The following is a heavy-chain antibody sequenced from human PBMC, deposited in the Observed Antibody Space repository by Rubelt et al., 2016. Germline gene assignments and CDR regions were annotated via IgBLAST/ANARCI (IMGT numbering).Heavy chain of an antibody. CDR1: GYTFTSYY. J-gene: IGHJ4*02. D-gene: IGHD5-24*01. CDR2: INPSGGST. V-gene: IGHV1-46*01. Sequence: QVQLVQSGAEVKKPGASVKVSCKASGYTFTSYYMHWVRQAPGQGLEWMGIINPSGGSTSYEQKFQGRVTMTRDTSTSTGYMELSSRRSEDTAVYYCARTKTVEMATIPLAYWGQGTLVTVSS. CDR3: ARTKTVEMATIPLAY.